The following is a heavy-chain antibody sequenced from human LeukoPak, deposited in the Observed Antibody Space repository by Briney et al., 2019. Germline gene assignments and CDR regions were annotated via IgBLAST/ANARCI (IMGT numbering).Heavy chain of an antibody. CDR1: GGSISSSSYY. CDR2: IYYSGST. CDR3: ARHVISSAAVAGLFDY. J-gene: IGHJ4*02. Sequence: SETLSLTCTVSGGSISSSSYYWGWIRQPPGKGLEWIGSIYYSGSTYYNPSLKSRVTISVDTSKNQFSLKLSSVTAADTAVYYCARHVISSAAVAGLFDYWGQGTLVTVSS. V-gene: IGHV4-39*01. D-gene: IGHD6-19*01.